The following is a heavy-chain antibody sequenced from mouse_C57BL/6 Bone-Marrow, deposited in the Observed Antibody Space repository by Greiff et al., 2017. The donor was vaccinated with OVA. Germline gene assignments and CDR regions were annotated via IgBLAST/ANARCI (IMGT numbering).Heavy chain of an antibody. CDR2: IWSGGST. V-gene: IGHV2-2*01. D-gene: IGHD1-1*01. Sequence: VQLVESGPGLVQPSQSLSITCTVSGFSLTSYGVHWVRQSPGQGLEWLGVIWSGGSTDYNAAFISSLSISKDNSKSQVFLKMNSLQADDTAIYYCARNCGYYGSHYYAMDYWGQGTSVTISS. CDR1: GFSLTSYG. J-gene: IGHJ4*01. CDR3: ARNCGYYGSHYYAMDY.